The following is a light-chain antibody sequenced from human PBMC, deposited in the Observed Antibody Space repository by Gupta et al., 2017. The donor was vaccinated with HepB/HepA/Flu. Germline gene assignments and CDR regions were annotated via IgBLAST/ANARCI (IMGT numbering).Light chain of an antibody. Sequence: SYNIGSNYMYWYQQFPGTSPKLLIYRNHQLPSGVPERFSGSKSGTSASLAISGLRSEDEADYYCASWDDSLNDFVFGTGTKVPVL. CDR1: SYNIGSNY. CDR3: ASWDDSLNDFV. CDR2: RNH. V-gene: IGLV1-47*01. J-gene: IGLJ1*01.